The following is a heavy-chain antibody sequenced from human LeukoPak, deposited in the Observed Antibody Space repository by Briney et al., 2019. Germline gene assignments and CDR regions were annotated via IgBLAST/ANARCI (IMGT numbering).Heavy chain of an antibody. CDR1: GFTFSSYA. CDR2: ITSSGAAT. V-gene: IGHV3-23*01. CDR3: AKDRPNYYGSNGHYYKLNGDC. J-gene: IGHJ4*02. Sequence: PGGSLRLSCAASGFTFSSYAMSWVRQAPGKGLEWVSSITSSGAATYYADSVKGRFTISRDNSDNTLYLQMNSLRAEDTAVNYCAKDRPNYYGSNGHYYKLNGDCWGQGTLVTVSS. D-gene: IGHD3-22*01.